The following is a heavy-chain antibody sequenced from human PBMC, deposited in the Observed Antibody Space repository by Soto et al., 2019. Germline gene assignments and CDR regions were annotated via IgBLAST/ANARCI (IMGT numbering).Heavy chain of an antibody. CDR2: ISGSGGST. Sequence: EVQLLESGGGLVQPGGSLRLSCAASGFTFSSYAMSWVRQAPGEGLEWVSAISGSGGSTYYADSVKGRFTISRDNSKNTLYLQMNSLRAEDTAVYYCAKDNPGAGYYLGGGYLDYWGQGTLVTVSS. V-gene: IGHV3-23*01. D-gene: IGHD3-9*01. J-gene: IGHJ4*02. CDR1: GFTFSSYA. CDR3: AKDNPGAGYYLGGGYLDY.